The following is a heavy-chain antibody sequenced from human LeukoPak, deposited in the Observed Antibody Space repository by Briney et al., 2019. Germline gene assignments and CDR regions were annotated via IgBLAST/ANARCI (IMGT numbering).Heavy chain of an antibody. CDR3: ASYSSSTGYYYYYYYMDV. Sequence: ASVKVSCKASGYTFTSYYMHWVRQAPGQGLEWMGIINPSGGSTSYAQKFQGRVTMTRDTSTSTVYMELSSLRSEDTAVYYCASYSSSTGYYYYYYYMDVWGKGTTVTVSS. J-gene: IGHJ6*03. CDR1: GYTFTSYY. CDR2: INPSGGST. D-gene: IGHD6-6*01. V-gene: IGHV1-46*01.